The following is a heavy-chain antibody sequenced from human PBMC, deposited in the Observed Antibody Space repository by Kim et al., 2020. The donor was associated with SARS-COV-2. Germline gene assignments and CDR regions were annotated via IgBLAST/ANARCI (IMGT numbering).Heavy chain of an antibody. CDR2: ITTTGGST. Sequence: GGSLRLSCAASGFTFSIYAMSWVRQAPGKGLEWVSSITTTGGSTYYADSVKGRFSISRDNSKNTLYMQMNSLRVEDTAVYYCAKHLMGVAKAFDFWGQGTLVTVSS. CDR3: AKHLMGVAKAFDF. D-gene: IGHD3-10*01. J-gene: IGHJ4*02. V-gene: IGHV3-23*01. CDR1: GFTFSIYA.